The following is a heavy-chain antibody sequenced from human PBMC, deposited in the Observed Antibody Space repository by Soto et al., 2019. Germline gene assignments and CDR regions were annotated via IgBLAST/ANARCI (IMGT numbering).Heavy chain of an antibody. CDR3: ARGTERYYYYYYGMDV. CDR1: GGSFSGYY. V-gene: IGHV4-34*01. CDR2: INHSGST. J-gene: IGHJ6*02. Sequence: SETLSLTCAVYGGSFSGYYWSWIRQPPGKGLEWIGEINHSGSTNYNPSLKSRVTISVDTSKNQFSLKLRSVTAADTAVYYCARGTERYYYYYYGMDVWGQGTTVTVSS.